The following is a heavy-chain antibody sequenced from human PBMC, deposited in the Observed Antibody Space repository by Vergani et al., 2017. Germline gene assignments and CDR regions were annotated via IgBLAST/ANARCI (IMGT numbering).Heavy chain of an antibody. D-gene: IGHD3-10*01. Sequence: QMQLQESGPGLVKASETLSLTCTVSGDSIISRSYYWGWIRQPPGKGLEWIGSIYNSGNGDSSSSLKSRVTISADTSKNQFSLRLTSVTAADTAVYYCARHRGSGGFFSSSYFYGMDVWGHGTTVTVSS. J-gene: IGHJ6*02. CDR2: IYNSGNG. V-gene: IGHV4-39*01. CDR3: ARHRGSGGFFSSSYFYGMDV. CDR1: GDSIISRSYY.